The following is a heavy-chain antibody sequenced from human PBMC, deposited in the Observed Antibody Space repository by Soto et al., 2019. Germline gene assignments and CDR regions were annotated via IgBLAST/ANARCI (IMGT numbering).Heavy chain of an antibody. Sequence: KPSETLSLTCTVSGGSISSGDYYWSWIRQPPGKGLEWIGYIYYSGSTYYNPSLKSRVTISVDTSKNQFSLKLSSVTAADTAVYYCARVRGRIQLWFLDYWGQGTLVTVSS. D-gene: IGHD5-18*01. CDR1: GGSISSGDYY. J-gene: IGHJ4*02. V-gene: IGHV4-30-4*01. CDR3: ARVRGRIQLWFLDY. CDR2: IYYSGST.